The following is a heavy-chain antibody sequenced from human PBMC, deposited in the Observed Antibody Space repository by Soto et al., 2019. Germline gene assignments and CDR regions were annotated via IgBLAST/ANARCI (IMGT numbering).Heavy chain of an antibody. J-gene: IGHJ5*02. CDR1: GYTFTSYY. D-gene: IGHD2-2*02. V-gene: IGHV1-3*01. CDR2: INAGNGNT. Sequence: ASVKVSCKASGYTFTSYYIHWVRQAPGQRLEWMGWINAGNGNTKYSQKFQDRDTITRDTSASTAYMELSSLRSEDTAVYYCAREYTAISHWFDPWGQGTPVTVSS. CDR3: AREYTAISHWFDP.